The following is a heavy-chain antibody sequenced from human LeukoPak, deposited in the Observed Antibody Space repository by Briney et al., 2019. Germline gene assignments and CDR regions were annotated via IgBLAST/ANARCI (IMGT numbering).Heavy chain of an antibody. CDR3: ARPGQRAHFDY. CDR2: ISAYNGNT. D-gene: IGHD6-25*01. J-gene: IGHJ4*02. Sequence: ASVKVSCKASGGTFSSYAISWVRQAPGQGLEWMGWISAYNGNTNYAQKLQGRVTMTTDTSTSTAYMELRSLRSDDTAVYYCARPGQRAHFDYWGQGTLVTVSS. CDR1: GGTFSSYA. V-gene: IGHV1-18*01.